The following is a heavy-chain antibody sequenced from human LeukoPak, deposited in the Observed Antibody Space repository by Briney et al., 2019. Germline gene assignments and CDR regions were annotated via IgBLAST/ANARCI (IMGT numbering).Heavy chain of an antibody. Sequence: PGGSPRLSCAASGFSFGGHAMYWVRQAPGKGLEWVAGISGGGDTAYYADSVSGRFTISRDIPKNTVYLQMNGLRVEDTAVYHCAKIGYYGSGSYWEGYFDYWGQGTLVIVSS. CDR3: AKIGYYGSGSYWEGYFDY. J-gene: IGHJ4*02. CDR1: GFSFGGHA. D-gene: IGHD3-10*01. CDR2: ISGGGDTA. V-gene: IGHV3-23*01.